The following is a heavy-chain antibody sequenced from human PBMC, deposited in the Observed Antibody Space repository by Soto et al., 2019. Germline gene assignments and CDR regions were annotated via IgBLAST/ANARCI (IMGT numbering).Heavy chain of an antibody. CDR1: GYDFTSYW. Sequence: PGESLKISCSASGYDFTSYWITWVRQVPGKGLEWLGRIDPSDSYTNYSPSFRGHVNISVDRSVSTAYLQWSSLKASDTAMYYCARLAATNDYWGQGTLVTVSS. CDR2: IDPSDSYT. V-gene: IGHV5-10-1*01. J-gene: IGHJ4*02. D-gene: IGHD2-15*01. CDR3: ARLAATNDY.